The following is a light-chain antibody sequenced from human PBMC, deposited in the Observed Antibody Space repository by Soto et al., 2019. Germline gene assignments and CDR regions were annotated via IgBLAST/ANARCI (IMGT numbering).Light chain of an antibody. CDR2: AAS. CDR1: QSISSW. CDR3: QQYDSYSVT. Sequence: DIQMTQSPSTLSASVGDRVTITCRASQSISSWLAWYQQKPGKAPKLLIYAASTLASGIPLRFSGGGSGTEFTLTISSLQSDDFAIYYCQQYDSYSVTFGQGTQLEI. V-gene: IGKV1-5*03. J-gene: IGKJ5*01.